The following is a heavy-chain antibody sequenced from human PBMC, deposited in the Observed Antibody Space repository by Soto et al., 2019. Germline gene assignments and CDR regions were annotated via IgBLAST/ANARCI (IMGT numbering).Heavy chain of an antibody. CDR2: ISYDGSNK. D-gene: IGHD1-1*01. J-gene: IGHJ6*02. CDR3: ARDFVQAGYYYYYGMDV. Sequence: GGSLRLSCAASGFTFSSYAMHWVRQAPGKGLEWVAVISYDGSNKYYADSVKGRSTISRDNSKNTLYLQMNSLRAEDTAVYYCARDFVQAGYYYYYGMDVWGQGTTVTVSS. V-gene: IGHV3-30-3*01. CDR1: GFTFSSYA.